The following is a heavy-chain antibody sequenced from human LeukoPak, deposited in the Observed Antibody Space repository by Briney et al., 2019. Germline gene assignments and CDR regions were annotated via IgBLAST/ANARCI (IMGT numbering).Heavy chain of an antibody. D-gene: IGHD3-22*01. CDR2: IYPGDSDT. J-gene: IGHJ3*02. Sequence: GESLKISCKGSGYSFTNYWIGWVRQMPGKGLEWMGIIYPGDSDTRYSPSFQGQVTISADKSITTAYLQWSSLKASDTAIYYCARGYDSSWGAFGIWGQGTVVTVSS. CDR1: GYSFTNYW. CDR3: ARGYDSSWGAFGI. V-gene: IGHV5-51*01.